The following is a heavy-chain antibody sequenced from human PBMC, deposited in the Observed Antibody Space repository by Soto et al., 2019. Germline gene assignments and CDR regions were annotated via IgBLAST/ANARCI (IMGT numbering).Heavy chain of an antibody. Sequence: QVQLVQSGAEVKKPGSSVKVSGKASGGTFSSYAISWVRQAPGQGLEWMGGIIPIFGTANYAQKFQGRVTITADESKSTAYMELSSLRSEDTAVYYCARTVLTDYYDSSGYGAIDYWGQGTLVTVSS. CDR1: GGTFSSYA. CDR3: ARTVLTDYYDSSGYGAIDY. CDR2: IIPIFGTA. J-gene: IGHJ4*02. D-gene: IGHD3-22*01. V-gene: IGHV1-69*01.